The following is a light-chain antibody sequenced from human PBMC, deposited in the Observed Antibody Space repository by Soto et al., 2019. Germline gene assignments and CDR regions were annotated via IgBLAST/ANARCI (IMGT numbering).Light chain of an antibody. J-gene: IGKJ3*01. CDR2: GAS. V-gene: IGKV3-15*01. CDR3: QQYNNWPPFT. CDR1: PSVSSN. Sequence: ELVMTQSPATLSVSPGERATLSCRASPSVSSNLAWYQQKPGQAPRLLIYGASTRATGIPARFSGSGSGTEFTLTISSLQSEDFAVYYCQQYNNWPPFTFGPGTKVDIK.